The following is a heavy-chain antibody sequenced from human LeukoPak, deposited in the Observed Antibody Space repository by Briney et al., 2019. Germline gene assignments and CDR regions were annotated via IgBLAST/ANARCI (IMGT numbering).Heavy chain of an antibody. D-gene: IGHD4-23*01. CDR2: VNPNSGGT. J-gene: IGHJ4*02. Sequence: ASVKVSCKASGYTFTDYYLHWVRQAPGQGLEWMGWVNPNSGGTVYAQKFQGRVTMTRDTSISTAYMELSRLRSDDTAVYYCARAKDYGGNPFDSWGQGTLVTVSS. V-gene: IGHV1-2*02. CDR3: ARAKDYGGNPFDS. CDR1: GYTFTDYY.